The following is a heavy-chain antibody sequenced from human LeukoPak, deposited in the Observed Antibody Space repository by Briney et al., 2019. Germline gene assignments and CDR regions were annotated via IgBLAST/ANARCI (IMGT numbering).Heavy chain of an antibody. Sequence: GGSLRLSCAASGFTFSTYSMNWVRQGPGKGLEGVSYITSSSRTIYYADSVKGRFTISRDNAKNSLFLQMNSLRDEDTAVYSCARGGDGAPFYPDYWGQGTLVTVSS. J-gene: IGHJ4*02. V-gene: IGHV3-48*02. CDR3: ARGGDGAPFYPDY. CDR2: ITSSSRTI. D-gene: IGHD4/OR15-4a*01. CDR1: GFTFSTYS.